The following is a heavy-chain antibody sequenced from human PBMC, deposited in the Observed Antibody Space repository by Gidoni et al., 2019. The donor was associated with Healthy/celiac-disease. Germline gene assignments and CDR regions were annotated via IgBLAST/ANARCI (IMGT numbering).Heavy chain of an antibody. Sequence: VPLVQSGAEVKKPGASVQVSCKASGYTFTSYDINWVRQATGQGLEWMGWMNPNSGNTGDAQKFQGRVTMTRNTSISTAYMERSSRRSEDTAVYYCARLKVGRGAWFDPWGQGTLVTVSS. CDR2: MNPNSGNT. D-gene: IGHD1-26*01. CDR1: GYTFTSYD. J-gene: IGHJ5*02. V-gene: IGHV1-8*01. CDR3: ARLKVGRGAWFDP.